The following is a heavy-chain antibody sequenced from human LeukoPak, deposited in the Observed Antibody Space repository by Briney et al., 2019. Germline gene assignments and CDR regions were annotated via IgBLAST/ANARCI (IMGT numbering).Heavy chain of an antibody. J-gene: IGHJ4*02. CDR1: GDDPFGGYY. Sequence: SETLSLTCGVYGDDPFGGYYWAWIRQPPGKGLEWIGEINHLGRTNYNPSLKSRVTISVDTSKKQFSLKLSSVTAADTGVHYCAREGNVLVVTQKKKKPFDYWGQGILVTVSP. V-gene: IGHV4-34*01. CDR3: AREGNVLVVTQKKKKPFDY. CDR2: INHLGRT. D-gene: IGHD3-22*01.